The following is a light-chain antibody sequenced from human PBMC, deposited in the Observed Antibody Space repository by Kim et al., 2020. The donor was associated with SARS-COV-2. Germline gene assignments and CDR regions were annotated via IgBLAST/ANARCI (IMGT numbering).Light chain of an antibody. Sequence: SVKLTCTLSSGHSHYVIGWHQPRPGKAPRFLMQLDLSGKYSKGSGVPDRFSGSSSGTDRYLTVSNLQSEDEADYYCETWVSNTHVFGTGTKVTVL. CDR1: SGHSHYV. CDR2: LDLSGKY. V-gene: IGLV4-60*03. J-gene: IGLJ1*01. CDR3: ETWVSNTHV.